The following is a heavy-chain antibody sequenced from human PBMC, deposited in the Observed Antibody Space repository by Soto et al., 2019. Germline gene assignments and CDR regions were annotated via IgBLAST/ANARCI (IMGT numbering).Heavy chain of an antibody. CDR2: IIPIFGTA. D-gene: IGHD6-6*01. CDR1: GGTFSIYA. CDR3: ARGLFAARYYYYYGMDV. J-gene: IGHJ6*02. Sequence: SVKVSCKASGGTFSIYAISCVLQSPLQWLEWMGGIIPIFGTANYAQKFQGRVTITADESTSTAYMELSSLRSEDTAVYYCARGLFAARYYYYYGMDVWGQGTTVTVSS. V-gene: IGHV1-69*13.